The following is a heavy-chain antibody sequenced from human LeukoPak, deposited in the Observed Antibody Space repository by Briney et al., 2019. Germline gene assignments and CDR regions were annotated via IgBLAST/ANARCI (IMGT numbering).Heavy chain of an antibody. CDR1: GFSLSTSGVG. J-gene: IGHJ3*02. CDR3: AHSGYSNIFGNTFHI. Sequence: SGPTLVNPPQTLTLTCTFSGFSLSTSGVGVGWIRQPPGKALEWLALIYWDDDKRYSPSLKSRLTITKGTSKNQVVLTMTNMDPVDTATYYCAHSGYSNIFGNTFHIWGQGTMVTVSS. CDR2: IYWDDDK. D-gene: IGHD3-3*01. V-gene: IGHV2-5*02.